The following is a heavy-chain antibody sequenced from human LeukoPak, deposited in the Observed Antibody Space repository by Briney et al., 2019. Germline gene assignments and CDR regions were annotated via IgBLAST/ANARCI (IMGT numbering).Heavy chain of an antibody. CDR1: GGSIRTYY. D-gene: IGHD5-18*01. CDR3: ARSGRGYSYGPMYYFDY. J-gene: IGHJ4*02. Sequence: SETLSLTCTVSGGSIRTYYWSWIRQPPGKGLEWIGYIYTSGSTNYNPSLKSRVTISVDTSKNQFSLKLRSVTAADTAVYYCARSGRGYSYGPMYYFDYWGQGTLVTVSS. CDR2: IYTSGST. V-gene: IGHV4-4*08.